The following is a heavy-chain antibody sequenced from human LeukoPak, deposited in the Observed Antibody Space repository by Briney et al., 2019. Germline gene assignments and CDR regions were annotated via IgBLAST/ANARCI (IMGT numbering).Heavy chain of an antibody. CDR3: ARDALAGDWYFDY. CDR1: GYTFTGYY. Sequence: ASVKVSCKASGYTFTGYYMHWVRQAPGQGLEWMGRINPNSGGTNYAQKFQGRVTMTRDTPISTAYMELSRLRSDDTAVYYCARDALAGDWYFDYWGQGTLVTVSS. J-gene: IGHJ4*02. CDR2: INPNSGGT. D-gene: IGHD3/OR15-3a*01. V-gene: IGHV1-2*06.